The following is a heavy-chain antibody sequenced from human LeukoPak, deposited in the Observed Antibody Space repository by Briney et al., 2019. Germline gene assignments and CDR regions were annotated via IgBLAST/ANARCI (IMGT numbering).Heavy chain of an antibody. D-gene: IGHD3-10*01. J-gene: IGHJ6*03. Sequence: SETLSLTCTVSGGSISSYYWSWIRQPAGKGLEWIGRIYTSGSTNYTPSLKSRVTISVDTSKNQLSLNLRSVTASDTAVYYCAREGGSGGHYYYYMDVWGTGTTVTVSS. CDR3: AREGGSGGHYYYYMDV. CDR2: IYTSGST. CDR1: GGSISSYY. V-gene: IGHV4-4*07.